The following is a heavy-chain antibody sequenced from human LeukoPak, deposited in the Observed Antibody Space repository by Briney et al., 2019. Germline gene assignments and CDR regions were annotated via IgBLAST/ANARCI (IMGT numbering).Heavy chain of an antibody. CDR2: IYYSGST. D-gene: IGHD3-22*01. V-gene: IGHV4-59*01. CDR3: ARRGYFDGSRLDH. Sequence: SETLSLTCTVSHGSINSYYWSWIRQRPGKGLECIGYIYYSGSTNYNPSLKSRVTISLDTSKNQLSLKLSSVTAADTAVYFCARRGYFDGSRLDHWGQGTLVTVSS. CDR1: HGSINSYY. J-gene: IGHJ4*02.